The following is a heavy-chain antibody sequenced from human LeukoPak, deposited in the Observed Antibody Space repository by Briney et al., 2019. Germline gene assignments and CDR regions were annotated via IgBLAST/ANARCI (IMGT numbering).Heavy chain of an antibody. J-gene: IGHJ4*02. Sequence: GRSLRLSCAASGFTFSSYGMHWVRQAPGKGLEWVANIKQDGSEKYYVDSVKGRFTISRDNAKNSLYLQMNSLRAEDTAVYYCARYPKNYFDVTGYFDLWGQGTLVTVSS. CDR3: ARYPKNYFDVTGYFDL. D-gene: IGHD3-22*01. CDR2: IKQDGSEK. V-gene: IGHV3-7*01. CDR1: GFTFSSYG.